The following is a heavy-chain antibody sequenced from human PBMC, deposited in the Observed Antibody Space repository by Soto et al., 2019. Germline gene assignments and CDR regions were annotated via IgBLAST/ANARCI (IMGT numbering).Heavy chain of an antibody. CDR3: TGFFASAHYQYVGNF. V-gene: IGHV3-73*02. D-gene: IGHD3-16*01. J-gene: IGHJ4*02. CDR1: GFTFSGST. Sequence: EVQMVESGGGLLQPGGSLKLACETSGFTFSGSTMHWVRQAPGQGLEWVGRIRSKANTYATVYAESRKGRFTISRDDSKSTAYLHMNRLTPEDTAVYYGTGFFASAHYQYVGNFWGQGTLVIVSS. CDR2: IRSKANTYAT.